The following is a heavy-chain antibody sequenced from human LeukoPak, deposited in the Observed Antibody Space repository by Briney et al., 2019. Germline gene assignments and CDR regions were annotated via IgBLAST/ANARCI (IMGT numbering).Heavy chain of an antibody. J-gene: IGHJ4*02. Sequence: ASVKVSCKASGYTFTSYDFNWVRQATGQRPEWMGWMSPDSGDTGYAQKFQDRVTMTRNTSISTAYMELSSLRSEDTAVYHCARASGSWSYFDYWGQGTLVTVSS. V-gene: IGHV1-8*01. CDR1: GYTFTSYD. CDR3: ARASGSWSYFDY. D-gene: IGHD1-26*01. CDR2: MSPDSGDT.